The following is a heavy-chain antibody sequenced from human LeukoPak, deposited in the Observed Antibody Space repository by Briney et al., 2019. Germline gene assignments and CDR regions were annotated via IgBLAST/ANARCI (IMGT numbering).Heavy chain of an antibody. J-gene: IGHJ3*01. D-gene: IGHD4-17*01. Sequence: GGSLRLSCAASGFTFNNYCMSWVRQAPGKGLQWVANIKQDGSQKFYVDSVKGRFTISRDNTKNSLYLQMNSLRAEDTAMYYRARGDFSDYGDYVDAFDVWGQGTMVTVSS. CDR1: GFTFNNYC. CDR3: ARGDFSDYGDYVDAFDV. CDR2: IKQDGSQK. V-gene: IGHV3-7*01.